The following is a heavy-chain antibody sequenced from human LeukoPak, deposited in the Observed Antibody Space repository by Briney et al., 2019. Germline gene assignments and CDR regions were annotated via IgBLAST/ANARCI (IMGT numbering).Heavy chain of an antibody. Sequence: GGSLRLSCAASGFTCSSYTMHWVRQTPGKGLEWVAVISDDGHGKVQYYADSVRGRFTIPKDSSRNTLYLQMNSLIVEDTAVYFCARDHWGRITTGGYFEYWGQGTLVTVSS. CDR3: ARDHWGRITTGGYFEY. CDR1: GFTCSSYT. V-gene: IGHV3-30*04. CDR2: ISDDGHGKVQ. D-gene: IGHD1-14*01. J-gene: IGHJ4*02.